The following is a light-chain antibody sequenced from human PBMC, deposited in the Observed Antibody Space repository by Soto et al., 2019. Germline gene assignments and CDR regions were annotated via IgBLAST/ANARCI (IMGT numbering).Light chain of an antibody. J-gene: IGLJ3*02. CDR1: SSKIGNNY. CDR2: DNN. Sequence: QSVLTQPPSVSAAPGQKVTISCSGSSSKIGNNYVSWYQQLPGTAPKLLIYDNNKRPSGIPGRFSGSKSDTSATLGITGLQTGDEADYYCATWDSSLGAVVFGGGTKLTVL. CDR3: ATWDSSLGAVV. V-gene: IGLV1-51*01.